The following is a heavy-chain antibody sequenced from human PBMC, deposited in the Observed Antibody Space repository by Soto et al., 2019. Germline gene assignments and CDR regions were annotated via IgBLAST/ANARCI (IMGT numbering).Heavy chain of an antibody. V-gene: IGHV3-30-3*01. CDR1: GFTFSSYA. D-gene: IGHD2-2*01. J-gene: IGHJ6*02. CDR2: ISYDGSNK. Sequence: GGSLRLSCAASGFTFSSYAMHWVRQAPGKGLEWVAVISYDGSNKYYADSVKGRFTISRDNSKNTLYLQMNSLRAEDTAVYYCARVVVPAATTYYYYGMDVWGQGTTVTVSS. CDR3: ARVVVPAATTYYYYGMDV.